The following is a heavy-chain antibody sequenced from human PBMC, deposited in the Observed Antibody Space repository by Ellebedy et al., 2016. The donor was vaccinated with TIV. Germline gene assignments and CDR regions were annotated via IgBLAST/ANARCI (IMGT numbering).Heavy chain of an antibody. Sequence: AASVKVSCKASGYTFSSNYMHWVRQAPGQGLEWMGITDPSGGSTNYAQKFQSRVTMTRDTSTSTVYMELSSLRSEDTAVYYCARRSSADALDYWGQGTLVTVSS. CDR1: GYTFSSNY. V-gene: IGHV1-46*01. CDR3: ARRSSADALDY. J-gene: IGHJ4*02. CDR2: TDPSGGST.